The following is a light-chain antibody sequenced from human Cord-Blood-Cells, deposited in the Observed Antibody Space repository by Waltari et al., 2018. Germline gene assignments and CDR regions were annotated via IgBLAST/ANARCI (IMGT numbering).Light chain of an antibody. CDR1: QVMSNY. Sequence: DIQVTQSPSSLSASIGDRGTITCRASQVMSNYLAWFQQKPGKAPKSLTYAASSLQSWVPSTFSGSGSGTDFTLTSRSLQPEDYATYYCQQYQSYPFTFGPGPTVDL. J-gene: IGKJ3*01. CDR3: QQYQSYPFT. V-gene: IGKV1-16*01. CDR2: AAS.